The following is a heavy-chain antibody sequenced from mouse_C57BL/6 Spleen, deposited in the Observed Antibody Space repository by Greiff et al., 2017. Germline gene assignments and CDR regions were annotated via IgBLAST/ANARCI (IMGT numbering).Heavy chain of an antibody. D-gene: IGHD1-1*01. J-gene: IGHJ1*03. CDR3: ARYHYCGSSYWYFDG. V-gene: IGHV5-4*03. Sequence: EVMLVESGGGLVKPGGSLKLSCAASGFTFSSYAMSWVRQTPEKRLEWVATISDGGSYTYYPDNVKGRFTISRDNAKNNLYLQMSHLTSEDTAMYYCARYHYCGSSYWYFDGWGTGTTVTVSS. CDR1: GFTFSSYA. CDR2: ISDGGSYT.